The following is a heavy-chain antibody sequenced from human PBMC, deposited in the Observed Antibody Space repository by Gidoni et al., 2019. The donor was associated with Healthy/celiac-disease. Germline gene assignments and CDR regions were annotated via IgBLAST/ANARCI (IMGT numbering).Heavy chain of an antibody. CDR3: ARVSPGLGGFDY. Sequence: QVQLQESGPGLVKPSQTLSLTCTVAGGSISSGGYYWSWIRQHPGKGLEWIGYIYYSGSTYYTPSLKSRVTISVDTSKNQFSLKLSSVTSADTAVYYCARVSPGLGGFDYWGQGTLVTVSS. D-gene: IGHD3-16*01. V-gene: IGHV4-31*03. CDR1: GGSISSGGYY. CDR2: IYYSGST. J-gene: IGHJ4*02.